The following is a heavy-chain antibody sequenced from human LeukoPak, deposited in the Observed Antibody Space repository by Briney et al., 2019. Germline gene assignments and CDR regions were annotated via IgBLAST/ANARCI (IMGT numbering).Heavy chain of an antibody. CDR2: IYYSGST. CDR3: AIGAAARMGAFDI. Sequence: SETLSLTCTVSGGSISSYYWSWIRQPPGKGLEWIGYIYYSGSTNYNPSLKSRVTISVDTSKNQFSLKLSSVTAGDTAVYYCAIGAAARMGAFDIWGQGTMVTVSS. D-gene: IGHD6-13*01. CDR1: GGSISSYY. J-gene: IGHJ3*02. V-gene: IGHV4-59*12.